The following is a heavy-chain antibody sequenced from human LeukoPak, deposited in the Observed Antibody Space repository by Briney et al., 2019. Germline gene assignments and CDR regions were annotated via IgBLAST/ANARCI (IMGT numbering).Heavy chain of an antibody. V-gene: IGHV1-2*02. Sequence: VASVEVSCKASGYTFTGYYMHWVRQAPGQGLEWMGWINPNSGGTNYAQKFQGRVTMTRDTSISTAYMELSRLRSDDTAAYYCARDLEDSQWFDPWGQGTLVTVSS. CDR2: INPNSGGT. CDR1: GYTFTGYY. D-gene: IGHD6-6*01. CDR3: ARDLEDSQWFDP. J-gene: IGHJ5*02.